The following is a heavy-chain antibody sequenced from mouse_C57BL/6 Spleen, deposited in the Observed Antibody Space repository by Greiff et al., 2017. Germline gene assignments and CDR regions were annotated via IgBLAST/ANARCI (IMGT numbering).Heavy chain of an antibody. CDR1: GYTFSSYW. Sequence: QVQLQQPGAELVRPGTSVKLSCKASGYTFSSYWMHWVKQRPGQGLEWIGVIDPSDSYTNYNQKFKGKATLTVDTSSSTAYMQLSSLTSEDSAVYYCARFYFDYWGQGTTHTVSS. V-gene: IGHV1-59*01. J-gene: IGHJ2*01. CDR3: ARFYFDY. CDR2: IDPSDSYT.